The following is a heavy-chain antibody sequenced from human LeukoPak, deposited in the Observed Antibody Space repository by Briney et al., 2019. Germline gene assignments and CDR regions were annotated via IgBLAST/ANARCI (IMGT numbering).Heavy chain of an antibody. CDR1: GGSFSGYY. V-gene: IGHV4-34*01. Sequence: SETLSLTCPVYGGSFSGYYWSWIRQPPGKGLEWIGEINHSGSTNYNPSLKSRVTISVDTSKNQFSLKLSSVTAADTAVYYCARAHSSYSYGYVRGFDYWGQGTLVTVSS. J-gene: IGHJ4*02. CDR2: INHSGST. CDR3: ARAHSSYSYGYVRGFDY. D-gene: IGHD5-18*01.